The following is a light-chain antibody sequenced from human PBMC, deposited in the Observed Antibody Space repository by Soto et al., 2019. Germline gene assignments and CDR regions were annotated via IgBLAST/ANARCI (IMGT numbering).Light chain of an antibody. CDR2: GNS. Sequence: QSALTQPPSVSGAPGQRVTISCTGSSSNIGAGYDVHWYQQLPGTAPKLLIYGNSNRPSGVPDRFSGSKSGTSASLAITGLQAEDEADYXCQSYDSSLSEVFGTGTKVTVL. CDR1: SSNIGAGYD. CDR3: QSYDSSLSEV. J-gene: IGLJ1*01. V-gene: IGLV1-40*01.